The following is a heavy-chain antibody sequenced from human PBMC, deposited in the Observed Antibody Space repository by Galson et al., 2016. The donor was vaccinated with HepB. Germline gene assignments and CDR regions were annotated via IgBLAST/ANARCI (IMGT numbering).Heavy chain of an antibody. Sequence: SVKVSCKASGYTFTSYDVNWVRQATGQGLEWMGWMNPTSGNTGYAQKFQDRVTMTRNTSISTAYMELSNLKSEATAVYYGARRYDCWRAYRTYSYALDVWGEGTTVTVSS. CDR1: GYTFTSYD. CDR2: MNPTSGNT. V-gene: IGHV1-8*01. D-gene: IGHD3-3*01. J-gene: IGHJ6*04. CDR3: ARRYDCWRAYRTYSYALDV.